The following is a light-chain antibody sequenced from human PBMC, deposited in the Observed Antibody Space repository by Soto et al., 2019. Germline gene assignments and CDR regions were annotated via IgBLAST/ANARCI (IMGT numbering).Light chain of an antibody. CDR2: EVS. V-gene: IGLV2-14*01. J-gene: IGLJ1*01. CDR3: ISYTSDDVRYV. Sequence: QSVLTQPASVSGTPGQSITISCTGSNSDAGLYDFVSWYQHHPGRAPKLIVSEVSHRPSGISNRFSGSKSGNTASLTISGLQSEDEADYYCISYTSDDVRYVFGTGTKLTVL. CDR1: NSDAGLYDF.